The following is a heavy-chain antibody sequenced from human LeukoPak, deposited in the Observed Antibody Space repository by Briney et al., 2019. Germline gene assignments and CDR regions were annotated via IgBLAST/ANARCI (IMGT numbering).Heavy chain of an antibody. V-gene: IGHV1-2*06. J-gene: IGHJ3*02. D-gene: IGHD6-19*01. CDR2: INPNSGGT. CDR3: ARQRSGWSYDAFDI. Sequence: ASVKVSCKASGYTFTGYHMHWVRQAPGQGLEWMGRINPNSGGTTYARKFQGRVTMTRDTSISTAYMELSRLRSDDTAVFYCARQRSGWSYDAFDIWGQGTMVTVSS. CDR1: GYTFTGYH.